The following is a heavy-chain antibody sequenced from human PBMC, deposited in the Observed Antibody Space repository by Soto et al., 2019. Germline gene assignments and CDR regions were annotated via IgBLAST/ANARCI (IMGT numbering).Heavy chain of an antibody. J-gene: IGHJ6*02. V-gene: IGHV2-5*02. Sequence: QITLTESGPTLVKPTQTLTLTCTFSGISLTNSGVGVSWIRQPPGKALEWLAVIYWDDAKHFSPSQKSRLTTTKDTSKSQVVLTMTNMDSVDTATYFCAQIDFDLYGMDVWGQGTTVIVSS. D-gene: IGHD3-9*01. CDR1: GISLTNSGVG. CDR3: AQIDFDLYGMDV. CDR2: IYWDDAK.